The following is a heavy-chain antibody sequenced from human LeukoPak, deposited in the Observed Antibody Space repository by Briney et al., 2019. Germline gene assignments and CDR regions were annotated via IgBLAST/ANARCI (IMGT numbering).Heavy chain of an antibody. Sequence: TGGSLRLSCEASGFTFNTYSMNWARQAPGKGLEWVSSIDSSGGYMFYADSVKGRFTISRDNAKNSLYLQMNSLRAEDTAVYYCAREEYCSSTSCPYGNAFDIWGQGTMVTVSS. CDR1: GFTFNTYS. J-gene: IGHJ3*02. CDR3: AREEYCSSTSCPYGNAFDI. CDR2: IDSSGGYM. D-gene: IGHD2-2*01. V-gene: IGHV3-21*01.